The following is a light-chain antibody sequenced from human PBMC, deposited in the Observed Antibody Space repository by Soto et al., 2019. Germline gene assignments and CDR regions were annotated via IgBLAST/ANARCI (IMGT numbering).Light chain of an antibody. CDR3: QQYNNWPHT. CDR2: GAS. V-gene: IGKV3-15*01. J-gene: IGKJ2*01. CDR1: QSVGSD. Sequence: EIVMTQSPATLSVSPGERVTLSCRASQSVGSDLAWYLQKPGQAPSLLVYGASTRATGMPARFSGSGSGTEFPLTISSLQSEDFAVYYCQQYNNWPHTFGQGTKLEIK.